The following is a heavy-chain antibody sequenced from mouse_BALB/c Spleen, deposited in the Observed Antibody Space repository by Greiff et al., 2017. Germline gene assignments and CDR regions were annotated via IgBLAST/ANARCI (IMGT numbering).Heavy chain of an antibody. Sequence: EVQLQQSGPELVKPGASVKIPCKASGYTFTDYNMDWVKQSHGKSLEWIGEINPSNGRTNYNEKFKSKATLTVDKSSSTAYMQLSSLTSEDSAVYYCASNSLLRPSWFAYWGQGTLVTVSA. D-gene: IGHD1-2*01. V-gene: IGHV1-18*01. CDR2: INPSNGRT. J-gene: IGHJ3*01. CDR3: ASNSLLRPSWFAY. CDR1: GYTFTDYN.